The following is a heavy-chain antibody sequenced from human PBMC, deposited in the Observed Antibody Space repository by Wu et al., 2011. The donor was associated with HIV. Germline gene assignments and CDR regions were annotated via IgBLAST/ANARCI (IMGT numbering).Heavy chain of an antibody. Sequence: QVQLVQSGVEVKKPGASVKVSCKASGYTFTRYGMSWVRQAPGQGLEWMGWISAYNGDTNYAQKLQGRVTMTTDTSTRTAYMELRSLRSDDTAVYYCARDPVGATSPAEYFQHWGQGTLVTVAS. CDR1: GYTFTRYG. J-gene: IGHJ1*01. CDR3: ARDPVGATSPAEYFQH. V-gene: IGHV1-18*01. D-gene: IGHD1-26*01. CDR2: ISAYNGDT.